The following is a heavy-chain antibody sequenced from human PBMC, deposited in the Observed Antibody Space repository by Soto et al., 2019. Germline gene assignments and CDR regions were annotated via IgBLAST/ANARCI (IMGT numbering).Heavy chain of an antibody. V-gene: IGHV4-30-2*01. CDR3: ARAAPLYYYDSRRDYFDY. J-gene: IGHJ4*02. CDR2: IYHSGST. CDR1: GGSISSGGYS. D-gene: IGHD3-22*01. Sequence: TSETLSLTCAVSGGSISSGGYSWSWIRQPPGKGLEWIGYIYHSGSTYYNPSLKSRVTISVDRSKNQFSLKLSSVTAADTAVYYCARAAPLYYYDSRRDYFDYWGQGTLVTVSS.